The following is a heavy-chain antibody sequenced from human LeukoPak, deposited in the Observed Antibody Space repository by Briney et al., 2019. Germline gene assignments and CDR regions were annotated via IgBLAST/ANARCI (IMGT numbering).Heavy chain of an antibody. Sequence: ASVKVSCKASGYTFTGYYMHWVRQAPGQGLEWMGWINPNSGGTNYAQKFQGRVTMTRDTSISTAYMELSRLRSDDTAVYYCARGRRITIFGVVISGAFDIWGQGTMVTASS. D-gene: IGHD3-3*01. V-gene: IGHV1-2*02. J-gene: IGHJ3*02. CDR1: GYTFTGYY. CDR3: ARGRRITIFGVVISGAFDI. CDR2: INPNSGGT.